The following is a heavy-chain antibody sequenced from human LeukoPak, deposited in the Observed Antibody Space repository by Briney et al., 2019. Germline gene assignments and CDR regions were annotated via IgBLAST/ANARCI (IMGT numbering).Heavy chain of an antibody. D-gene: IGHD5-18*01. J-gene: IGHJ4*02. CDR3: ARDLAYSRLDY. CDR1: GITFSTYA. Sequence: GGSLRLSCVASGITFSTYAMSWVRQAPGKGLEWVSVISSSGSSTYYADSVKGRFTISRDNAKNLLYLQVNSLRVEDTAFYYCARDLAYSRLDYWGQGMLVTVSS. CDR2: ISSSGSST. V-gene: IGHV3-23*01.